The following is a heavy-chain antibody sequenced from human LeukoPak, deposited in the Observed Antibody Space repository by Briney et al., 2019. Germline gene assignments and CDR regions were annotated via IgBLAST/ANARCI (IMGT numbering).Heavy chain of an antibody. CDR2: VRQDGHEN. V-gene: IGHV3-7*03. D-gene: IGHD4-17*01. J-gene: IGHJ5*02. CDR3: IVFGDSNH. CDR1: GFSFSQYW. Sequence: GGSLRLSCAASGFSFSQYWMSWVRQAPGKGLEWVANVRQDGHENNYVDSVKGRFSISRDTSKNTLYLQINSLRVEDTAVYYCIVFGDSNHWGQGTLVTVSS.